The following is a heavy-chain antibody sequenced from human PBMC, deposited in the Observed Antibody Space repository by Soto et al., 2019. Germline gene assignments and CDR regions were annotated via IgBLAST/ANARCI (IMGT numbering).Heavy chain of an antibody. CDR1: GYSFSSYW. CDR2: IDPSDSYT. V-gene: IGHV5-10-1*01. CDR3: ARQDETSREDYYGMDV. J-gene: IGHJ6*02. Sequence: PGESLKISCKGSGYSFSSYWITWVRQLPGKGLEWMGRIDPSDSYTNYNPSSQGHVTISVDKSISTAYLQWNSLKASDSAMYYCARQDETSREDYYGMDVWGQGTTVTVPS.